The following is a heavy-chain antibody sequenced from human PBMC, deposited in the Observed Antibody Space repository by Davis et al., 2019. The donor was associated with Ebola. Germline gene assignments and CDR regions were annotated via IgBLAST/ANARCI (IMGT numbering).Heavy chain of an antibody. V-gene: IGHV3-30*18. D-gene: IGHD4-17*01. Sequence: GESLKISCAATGFSFSHYGMHWVRQAPGKGPEWVSVISYDGSVKFYADSVKGRFTISRDNSQNTLFMQMNSLRPEDTAVYYCANLYGDLAWGQGTLVTVSS. J-gene: IGHJ4*02. CDR3: ANLYGDLA. CDR2: ISYDGSVK. CDR1: GFSFSHYG.